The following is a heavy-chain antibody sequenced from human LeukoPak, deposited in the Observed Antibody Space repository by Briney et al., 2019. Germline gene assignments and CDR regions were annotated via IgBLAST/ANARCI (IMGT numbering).Heavy chain of an antibody. D-gene: IGHD1-26*01. Sequence: SETLSLTCTVSGGSISSSSYYWGWIRRPPGKGLEWIGYIYYSGSTNYNPSLKSRVTISVDTSKNQFSLKLSSVTAADTAVYYCARHLPNIKARDSGSYPTDAFDIWGQGTMVTDSS. J-gene: IGHJ3*02. CDR3: ARHLPNIKARDSGSYPTDAFDI. CDR2: IYYSGST. CDR1: GGSISSSSYY. V-gene: IGHV4-61*05.